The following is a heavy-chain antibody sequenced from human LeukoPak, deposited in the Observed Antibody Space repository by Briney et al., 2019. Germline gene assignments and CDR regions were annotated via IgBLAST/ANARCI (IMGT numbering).Heavy chain of an antibody. D-gene: IGHD6-19*01. J-gene: IGHJ3*02. CDR2: IYYSGST. CDR3: ARVSEAVAGHDAFDI. V-gene: IGHV4-59*08. Sequence: SETLSLTCTVSGGSISSYYWSWIRQPPGKGLEWIGYIYYSGSTNYNPSLKSRVTISLDTSKNQFSLKLSSVTAADTAVYYCARVSEAVAGHDAFDIWGQGKMVTVSS. CDR1: GGSISSYY.